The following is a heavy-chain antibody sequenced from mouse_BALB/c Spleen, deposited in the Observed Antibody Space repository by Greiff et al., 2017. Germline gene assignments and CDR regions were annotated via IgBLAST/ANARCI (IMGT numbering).Heavy chain of an antibody. CDR1: GFNIKDTY. V-gene: IGHV14-3*02. D-gene: IGHD2-4*01. J-gene: IGHJ3*01. CDR2: IDPANGNT. CDR3: APTMITGGFAY. Sequence: VQLQQSGAELVKPGASVKLSCTASGFNIKDTYMHWVKQRPEQGLEWIGRIDPANGNTKYDPKFQGKATITADTSSNTAYLQLSSLTSEDTAVYYCAPTMITGGFAYWGQGTLVTVSA.